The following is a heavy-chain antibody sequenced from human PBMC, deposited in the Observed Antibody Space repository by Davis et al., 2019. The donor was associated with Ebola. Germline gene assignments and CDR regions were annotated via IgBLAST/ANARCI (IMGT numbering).Heavy chain of an antibody. CDR1: GFTVSSNY. Sequence: GGSLRLSCAASGFTVSSNYMSWVRQAPGKGLEWVAVISYDGSNKYYADSVKGRFTISRDNSKNTLYLQMNSLRAEDTAVYYCAKGGYSYGYYYYYGMDVWGQGTTVTVSS. D-gene: IGHD5-18*01. V-gene: IGHV3-30*18. J-gene: IGHJ6*02. CDR2: ISYDGSNK. CDR3: AKGGYSYGYYYYYGMDV.